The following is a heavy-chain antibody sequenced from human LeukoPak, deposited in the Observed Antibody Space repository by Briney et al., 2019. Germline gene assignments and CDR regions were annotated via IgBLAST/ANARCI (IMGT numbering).Heavy chain of an antibody. CDR3: ARVRPGSLYFDY. D-gene: IGHD6-19*01. CDR2: ISQSGNI. Sequence: SETLYLTCTVSSGSTNSGGYFWNWIRQHPGKGLEWIGYISQSGNIYYNPSLRTRVTISLDTSKNQFSLKLSSVTAADTAVYYCARVRPGSLYFDYWGQGTLVTASS. V-gene: IGHV4-31*03. CDR1: SGSTNSGGYF. J-gene: IGHJ4*02.